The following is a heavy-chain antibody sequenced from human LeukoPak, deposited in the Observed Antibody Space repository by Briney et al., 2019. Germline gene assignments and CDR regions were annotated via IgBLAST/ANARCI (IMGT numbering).Heavy chain of an antibody. V-gene: IGHV3-30*03. CDR2: ISYDGNNK. D-gene: IGHD6-19*01. Sequence: PGGSLRLSCAASGFTFSTYVMRWVRQAPGKGLEWVALISYDGNNKYYADSVKGRFTISRDNSKNTMYLQMNSLRAEDTAVYYCARDPSAGSFDYWGQGTLVTVSS. J-gene: IGHJ4*02. CDR3: ARDPSAGSFDY. CDR1: GFTFSTYV.